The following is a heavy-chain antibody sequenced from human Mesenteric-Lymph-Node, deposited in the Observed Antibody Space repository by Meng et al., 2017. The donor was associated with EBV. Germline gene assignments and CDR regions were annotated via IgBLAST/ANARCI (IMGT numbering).Heavy chain of an antibody. CDR3: ARVVGHREYCTSTTCYEVGIRFDP. V-gene: IGHV4-30-4*01. Sequence: QVQLQESGPGLVKPSETLSLTCAVSGGSISSGDYSWSWIRQPPAKGLEWIGSIYNSGNTHYNPSLKSRVFISIDTSKNQFSLKVNSVTAADTAMYYCARVVGHREYCTSTTCYEVGIRFDPRGQGTLVTVAS. CDR2: IYNSGNT. J-gene: IGHJ5*02. D-gene: IGHD2-2*01. CDR1: GGSISSGDYS.